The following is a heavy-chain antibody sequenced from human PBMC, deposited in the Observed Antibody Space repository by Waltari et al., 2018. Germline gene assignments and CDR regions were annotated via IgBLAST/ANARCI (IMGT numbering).Heavy chain of an antibody. D-gene: IGHD6-6*01. J-gene: IGHJ4*02. V-gene: IGHV3-21*01. Sequence: EVQLVESGGGLVKPGGSLRLSCAASGFTFSSYSMNWVRQAPGKGLEWVSSISSSRSYIYYADSVKGRFTISRDNAKNSLYLQMNSLRAEDTAVYYCARRGYSSSSGFDYWGQGTLVTVSS. CDR1: GFTFSSYS. CDR3: ARRGYSSSSGFDY. CDR2: ISSSRSYI.